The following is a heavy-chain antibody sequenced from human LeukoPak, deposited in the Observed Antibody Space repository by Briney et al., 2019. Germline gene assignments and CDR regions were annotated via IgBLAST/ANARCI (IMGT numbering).Heavy chain of an antibody. V-gene: IGHV3-30-3*01. CDR2: ISYDGSNK. J-gene: IGHJ6*02. CDR1: GFTFSSYA. D-gene: IGHD6-13*01. Sequence: PGGSLRLSCAASGFTFSSYAMHWVRQAPGKGLEWVAVISYDGSNKYYADSVKGRFTISRDNSKNTLYLQMNSLRAEDTAVYYCARDQGAAKNYYYGMDVWGQGTTVTVSS. CDR3: ARDQGAAKNYYYGMDV.